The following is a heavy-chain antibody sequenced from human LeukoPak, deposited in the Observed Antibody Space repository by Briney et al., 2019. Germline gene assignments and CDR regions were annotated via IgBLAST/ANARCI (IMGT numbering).Heavy chain of an antibody. CDR2: MSYDGSHK. Sequence: PGRSLSLSCVASGITFSNYTLHWVRQAPGKGLEWVAVMSYDGSHKFHADSVKGRFTISRDNSKNTLYLQMNSLRAGDTAIYFCARGVWGYAFVCWGQGALVTVSS. J-gene: IGHJ4*02. CDR1: GITFSNYT. V-gene: IGHV3-30*04. D-gene: IGHD5-12*01. CDR3: ARGVWGYAFVC.